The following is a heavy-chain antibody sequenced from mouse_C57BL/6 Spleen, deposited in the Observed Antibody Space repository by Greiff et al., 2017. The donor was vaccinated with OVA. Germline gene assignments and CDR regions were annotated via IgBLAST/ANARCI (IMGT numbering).Heavy chain of an antibody. CDR3: ARIDDRGDYAMDY. CDR1: GFSLTSYG. V-gene: IGHV2-2*01. J-gene: IGHJ4*01. D-gene: IGHD2-12*01. CDR2: IWSGGST. Sequence: VKLMESGPGLVQPSQSLSITCTVSGFSLTSYGVHWVRQSPGKGLEWLGVIWSGGSTDYNAAFISRLSISKDNSKSQVFFKMNSLQADDTAIYYCARIDDRGDYAMDYWGQGTSVTVSS.